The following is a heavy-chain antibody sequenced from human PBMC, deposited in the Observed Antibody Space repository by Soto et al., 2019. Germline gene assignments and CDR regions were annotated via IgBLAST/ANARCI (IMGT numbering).Heavy chain of an antibody. Sequence: EVQLLESGGGLVQPGGSLRLSCAASGFTFSNYAMSWVRQAPGKGLEWVSAISASGGSTYYAVSVKGRFTISRDNPKKPRYLQMNSLGAKDTAVYYGAKNYGWEGWGQGTLVTVSS. CDR1: GFTFSNYA. J-gene: IGHJ4*02. D-gene: IGHD1-26*01. CDR2: ISASGGST. V-gene: IGHV3-23*01. CDR3: AKNYGWEG.